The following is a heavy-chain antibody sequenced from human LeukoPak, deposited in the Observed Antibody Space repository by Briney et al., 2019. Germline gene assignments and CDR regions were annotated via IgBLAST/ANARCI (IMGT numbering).Heavy chain of an antibody. V-gene: IGHV4-59*02. CDR3: ARHGTGSYYLDY. D-gene: IGHD3-10*01. Sequence: PSETLSLTCTISGGSVSDYYWSWIRQSPGKGLEWIGYIYHTGSTSYSPSLKSRVTISADTSQNQFSLKLSSVTAADTAVYYCARHGTGSYYLDYWGQGTLVTVSS. CDR2: IYHTGST. CDR1: GGSVSDYY. J-gene: IGHJ4*02.